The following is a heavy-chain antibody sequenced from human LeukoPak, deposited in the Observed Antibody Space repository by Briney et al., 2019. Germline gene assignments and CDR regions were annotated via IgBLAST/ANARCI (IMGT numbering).Heavy chain of an antibody. CDR2: ISGSGGST. Sequence: GGSLRLSCAASGFTFSSYAMSWVRQAPGKGLEWVSAISGSGGSTYYADSVKGRFTISRDNAKNSLYLQMNSLRAEDTAVYYCARAASYPKYSSSWSDYWGQGTLVTVSS. D-gene: IGHD6-13*01. J-gene: IGHJ4*02. CDR1: GFTFSSYA. V-gene: IGHV3-23*01. CDR3: ARAASYPKYSSSWSDY.